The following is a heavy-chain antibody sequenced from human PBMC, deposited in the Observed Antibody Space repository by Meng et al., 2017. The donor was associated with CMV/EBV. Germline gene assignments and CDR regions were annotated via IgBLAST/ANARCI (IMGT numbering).Heavy chain of an antibody. D-gene: IGHD3-3*01. V-gene: IGHV3-74*01. CDR2: INSDGSST. CDR3: ARVGSSDFWSGYYLTETTYYDYYGMDV. Sequence: GGSLRLSCAASGFTFSSYWMHWVRQAPGKGLVWVSRINSDGSSTSYADSVKGRFTISRDNAKNTLYLQMNSLRAEDTAVYYCARVGSSDFWSGYYLTETTYYDYYGMDVWGQGTTVTVSS. J-gene: IGHJ6*02. CDR1: GFTFSSYW.